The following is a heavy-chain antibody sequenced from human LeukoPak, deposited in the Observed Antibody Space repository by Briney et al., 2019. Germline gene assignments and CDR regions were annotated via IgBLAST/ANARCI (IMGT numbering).Heavy chain of an antibody. Sequence: SQTLSITCTVSGGSISSGGYYWSWIRQHPGKGLEWIGYIYYSGSTYYNPSLKSRVTISVDTSKNQFSLKLSSVTAADTAVYYCASQHRDYYYYGMDVWGQGTTVTVSS. J-gene: IGHJ6*02. CDR1: GGSISSGGYY. D-gene: IGHD1-14*01. V-gene: IGHV4-31*03. CDR2: IYYSGST. CDR3: ASQHRDYYYYGMDV.